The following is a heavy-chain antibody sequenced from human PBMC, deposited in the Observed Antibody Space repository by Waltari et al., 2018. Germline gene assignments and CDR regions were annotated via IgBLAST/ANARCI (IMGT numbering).Heavy chain of an antibody. J-gene: IGHJ4*02. CDR2: INKDGSEK. CDR1: GFSFSSYW. CDR3: ARDSTRRFDY. Sequence: EVQLVESGGGLVQPGGSLRLSCAASGFSFSSYWMTWVRQAPGKGLEWVARINKDGSEKQYVDSVKGRFTISRDNAKNSLYLQMNSLRADDTAVYYCARDSTRRFDYWGQGTLVTVSS. V-gene: IGHV3-7*01. D-gene: IGHD6-6*01.